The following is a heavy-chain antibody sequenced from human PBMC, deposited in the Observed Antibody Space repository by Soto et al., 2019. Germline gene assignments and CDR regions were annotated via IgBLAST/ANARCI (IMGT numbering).Heavy chain of an antibody. J-gene: IGHJ4*02. Sequence: GGSLRLSCAASGFTLSSYAMSWVRQAPGKGLEWVSAISGSGGSTYYADSVKGRFTISRDNSKNTLYLQMNSLRAEDTAVYYCAKDGQQWLVSYFDYWGQGTLVTVSS. CDR2: ISGSGGST. CDR3: AKDGQQWLVSYFDY. D-gene: IGHD6-19*01. CDR1: GFTLSSYA. V-gene: IGHV3-23*01.